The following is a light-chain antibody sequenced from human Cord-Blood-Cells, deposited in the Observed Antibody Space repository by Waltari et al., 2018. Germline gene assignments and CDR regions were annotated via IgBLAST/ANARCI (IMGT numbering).Light chain of an antibody. Sequence: IHMTPYPSSLSASVGDRVSITCQASQDISNYLNWYQQKPGKAPKLLIYYASNLETGVPLRFSGSGSGTDFTFSSSGLQPEDMATDYCQQYDNLRTFGGGTKVEIK. J-gene: IGKJ4*01. V-gene: IGKV1-33*01. CDR2: YAS. CDR3: QQYDNLRT. CDR1: QDISNY.